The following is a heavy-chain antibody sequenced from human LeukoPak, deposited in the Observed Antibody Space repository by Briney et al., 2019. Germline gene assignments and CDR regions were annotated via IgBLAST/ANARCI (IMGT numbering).Heavy chain of an antibody. CDR1: GFTFSTYN. J-gene: IGHJ4*02. CDR3: ARADSRWYYFDY. CDR2: ITSSSSYI. Sequence: GGSLRLSCAASGFTFSTYNMNWVRQGPGKGLEWVSSITSSSSYIYYADSVKGRFTISRDNAKDSLHLQMDSLRAEDTAVYYCARADSRWYYFDYWGQGTLVTVSS. D-gene: IGHD6-13*01. V-gene: IGHV3-21*01.